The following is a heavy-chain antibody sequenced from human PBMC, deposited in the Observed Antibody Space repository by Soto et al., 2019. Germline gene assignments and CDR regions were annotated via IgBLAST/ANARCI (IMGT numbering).Heavy chain of an antibody. Sequence: ASETLSVTCAVSGGSLSDYYWPWIRQSPGKGLEWIGEIHPSGSTYYNPSLRSRVTISVDTSKNQFSLKLTSLTAADTAIYYCARGRDEYKLGNVWGHGTTVTVSS. CDR3: ARGRDEYKLGNV. V-gene: IGHV4-34*01. D-gene: IGHD1-1*01. CDR2: IHPSGST. CDR1: GGSLSDYY. J-gene: IGHJ6*02.